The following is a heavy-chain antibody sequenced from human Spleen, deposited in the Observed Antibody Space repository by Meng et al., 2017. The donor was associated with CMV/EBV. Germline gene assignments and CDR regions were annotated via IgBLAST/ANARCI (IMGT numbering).Heavy chain of an antibody. CDR2: INSDGSST. CDR1: FTLRSHW. V-gene: IGHV3-74*01. Sequence: FTLRSHWMHWVRPAPGKGLVWVSRINSDGSSTNYADSVKGRFTISRDNAKNTLYLQMSSLRAEDTAVYYCARGSCSSSGCSVVLFDYWGQGTLVTVSS. D-gene: IGHD2-15*01. CDR3: ARGSCSSSGCSVVLFDY. J-gene: IGHJ4*02.